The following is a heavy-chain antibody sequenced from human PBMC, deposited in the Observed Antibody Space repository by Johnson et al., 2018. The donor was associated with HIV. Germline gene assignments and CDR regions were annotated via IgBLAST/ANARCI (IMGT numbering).Heavy chain of an antibody. CDR1: GFTFSSYA. J-gene: IGHJ3*01. V-gene: IGHV3-23*04. D-gene: IGHD3-22*01. Sequence: EQLVESGGGLVKPGGSLRLSCAASGFTFSSYAMRWVRQAPGKGLEWVSGISDSGGSTHYADSVKGRFTISRDNSKNTLYLQMNSLRAEDTGVYYCAKGLYYYDSSDYDVPEVWGQGTTVTVSS. CDR2: ISDSGGST. CDR3: AKGLYYYDSSDYDVPEV.